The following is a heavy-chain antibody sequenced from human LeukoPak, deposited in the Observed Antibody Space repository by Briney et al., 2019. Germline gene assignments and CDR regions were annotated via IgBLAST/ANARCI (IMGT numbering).Heavy chain of an antibody. CDR2: ISAHNGNT. CDR1: AYTSTNYG. CDR3: ARDGYFDH. Sequence: ASVKVSCKASAYTSTNYGIAWVRQAPGQGLEWMGWISAHNGNTNYAQKLQGRVTMTTDTSTNTAYMELRSLASDDTALYYCARDGYFDHWGQGTLVTVSS. V-gene: IGHV1-18*01. J-gene: IGHJ4*02.